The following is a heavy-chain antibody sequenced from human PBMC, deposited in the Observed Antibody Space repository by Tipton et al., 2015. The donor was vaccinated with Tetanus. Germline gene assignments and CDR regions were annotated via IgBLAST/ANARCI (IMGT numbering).Heavy chain of an antibody. CDR2: IKSKTDGGTT. Sequence: SLRLSCAASGFTFSNAWMSWVRQAPGKGLEWVGRIKSKTDGGTTDYAAPVKGRFTISRDDSKNTLYLQMNSLKTEDTAVYYCSSVPPGGFRLGELSFFNWGRGTLVTVSS. D-gene: IGHD3-16*02. V-gene: IGHV3-15*01. J-gene: IGHJ4*02. CDR1: GFTFSNAW. CDR3: SSVPPGGFRLGELSFFN.